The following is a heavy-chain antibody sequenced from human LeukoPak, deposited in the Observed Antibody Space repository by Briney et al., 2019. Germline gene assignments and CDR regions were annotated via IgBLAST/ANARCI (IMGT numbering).Heavy chain of an antibody. CDR3: AMGGESVVGPAVSGGLSERIAAAGATFDY. D-gene: IGHD6-13*01. J-gene: IGHJ4*02. Sequence: GASVKVSCKASGYTFTSYGISWVRQAPGQGLEWMGWISAYNGNTNYAQKLQGRVTMTTDTSTSTAYMELRSLRSDDTAVYYCAMGGESVVGPAVSGGLSERIAAAGATFDYWGQGTLVTVSS. CDR1: GYTFTSYG. V-gene: IGHV1-18*01. CDR2: ISAYNGNT.